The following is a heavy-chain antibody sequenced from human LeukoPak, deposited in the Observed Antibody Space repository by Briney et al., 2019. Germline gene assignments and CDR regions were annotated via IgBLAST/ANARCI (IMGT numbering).Heavy chain of an antibody. CDR1: GFTFSSYW. D-gene: IGHD1-20*01. CDR3: ATGITGTKRVGYFDY. CDR2: IKQDGSEK. V-gene: IGHV3-7*01. J-gene: IGHJ4*02. Sequence: GGSLRLSCAASGFTFSSYWMSWVRQAPGKRLEWVANIKQDGSEKYYVDSVKGRFTISRDNAKNSLYLQMNSLRAEDTAVYYCATGITGTKRVGYFDYWGQGTPVTVSS.